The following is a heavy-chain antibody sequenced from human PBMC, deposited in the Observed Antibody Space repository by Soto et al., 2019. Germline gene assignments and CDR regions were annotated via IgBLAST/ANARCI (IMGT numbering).Heavy chain of an antibody. CDR1: GFTFGDYA. CDR2: IRSKAYGGTT. D-gene: IGHD3-16*01. CDR3: TRDYLEEFDDFDI. J-gene: IGHJ3*02. Sequence: GGSLRLSCTASGFTFGDYAMSWFRQAPGKGLEWVGFIRSKAYGGTTEYAASVKGRFTISRDDSKSIAYLQMNSLKTEDTAVYYCTRDYLEEFDDFDIWGQGTMVTVSS. V-gene: IGHV3-49*03.